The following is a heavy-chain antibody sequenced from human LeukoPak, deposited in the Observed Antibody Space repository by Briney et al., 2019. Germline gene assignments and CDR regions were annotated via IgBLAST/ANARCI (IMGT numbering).Heavy chain of an antibody. V-gene: IGHV4-59*11. CDR2: ISYSGST. CDR1: GGSISSHF. J-gene: IGHJ3*02. Sequence: SETLSLTCTVSGGSISSHFWTWIRQSPGTGLEWIGYISYSGSTNYNPSLKSRVTLSVDTSKNQFSLKLSSVTAADTAVYFCARDPTTVTKGFDIWGQGTTVTVSS. D-gene: IGHD4-17*01. CDR3: ARDPTTVTKGFDI.